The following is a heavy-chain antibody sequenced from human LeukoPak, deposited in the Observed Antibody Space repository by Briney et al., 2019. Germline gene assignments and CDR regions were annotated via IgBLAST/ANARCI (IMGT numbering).Heavy chain of an antibody. CDR3: ARDPGGYSYYYYGMDV. CDR1: GYTFTSYY. D-gene: IGHD5-12*01. J-gene: IGHJ6*02. CDR2: IIPILGIA. V-gene: IGHV1-69*04. Sequence: GASVKVSCKASGYTFTSYYMHWVRQAPGQGLEWMGRIIPILGIANYAQKFQGRVTITADKSTSTAYMELSSLRSEDTAVYYCARDPGGYSYYYYGMDVWGQGTTVTVSS.